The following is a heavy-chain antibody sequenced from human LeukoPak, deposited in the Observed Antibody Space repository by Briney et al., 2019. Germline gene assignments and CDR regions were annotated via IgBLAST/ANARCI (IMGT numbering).Heavy chain of an antibody. V-gene: IGHV1-2*06. Sequence: ASVKVSCKASGYTFTGYYMHWVRQAPGQGLEWMGRISPNSGGTNYAQKFQGRVTMTRDTSISTAYMELSRLRSDDTAVYYCAREGGGTAMVTLYYFDYWGQGTLVTVSS. CDR2: ISPNSGGT. J-gene: IGHJ4*02. D-gene: IGHD5-18*01. CDR3: AREGGGTAMVTLYYFDY. CDR1: GYTFTGYY.